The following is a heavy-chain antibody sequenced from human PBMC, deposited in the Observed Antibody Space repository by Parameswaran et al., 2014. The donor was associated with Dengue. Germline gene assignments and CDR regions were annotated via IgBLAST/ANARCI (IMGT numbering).Heavy chain of an antibody. D-gene: IGHD4-17*01. CDR3: ARVGYGDSGGAFDP. J-gene: IGHJ5*02. Sequence: WVRQAPGQGLEWMGIINPSGGSTSYAQKFQGRVTMTRDTSTSTVYMELSGLRSEDTAVYYCARVGYGDSGGAFDPWGQGTLVTVSS. CDR2: INPSGGST. V-gene: IGHV1-46*01.